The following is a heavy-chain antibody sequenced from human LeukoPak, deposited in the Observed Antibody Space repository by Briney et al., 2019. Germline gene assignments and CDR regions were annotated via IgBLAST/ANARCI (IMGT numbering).Heavy chain of an antibody. Sequence: SQTLSLTCTVSGGSISSGSHYWSWIRQPAGKGLEWIGRIYTSGSTNYNPSLKSRVTIAVDTSKNQFSLKLSSVTAADTAVYYCARQDPRGVIWGQGTLVTVSS. D-gene: IGHD3-10*01. CDR1: GGSISSGSHY. CDR3: ARQDPRGVI. J-gene: IGHJ4*02. V-gene: IGHV4-61*02. CDR2: IYTSGST.